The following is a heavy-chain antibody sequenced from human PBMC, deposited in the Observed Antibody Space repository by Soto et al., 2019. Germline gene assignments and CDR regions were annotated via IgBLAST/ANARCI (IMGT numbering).Heavy chain of an antibody. CDR3: ATFDGTLVRGGRSSPYEMDV. Sequence: QVLLVQSGPEVKKPGSSVKVSCKASGGTFNNYAINWVRQAPGKGLEWMGGIIPTIGTGNHAQKIQGRVTITADETTTTAYMELNGLRSEDTAIDYCATFDGTLVRGGRSSPYEMDVWGQGTTVIVSS. J-gene: IGHJ6*02. V-gene: IGHV1-69*01. CDR2: IIPTIGTG. CDR1: GGTFNNYA. D-gene: IGHD3-10*01.